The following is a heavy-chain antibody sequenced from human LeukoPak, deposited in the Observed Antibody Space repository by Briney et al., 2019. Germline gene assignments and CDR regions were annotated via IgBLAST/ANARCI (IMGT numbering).Heavy chain of an antibody. CDR1: GFTFSSYA. V-gene: IGHV3-30*04. CDR2: ISYDGSNK. D-gene: IGHD2-15*01. CDR3: ARSGKWRSVVGGRMDV. J-gene: IGHJ6*03. Sequence: GGSLRLSCAASGFTFSSYAMHWVRQAPGKGLEWVAVISYDGSNKYYADSVKGRFTISRDNSKNTLYLQMNSLRAEDTAVYYCARSGKWRSVVGGRMDVWGKGTTVTVSS.